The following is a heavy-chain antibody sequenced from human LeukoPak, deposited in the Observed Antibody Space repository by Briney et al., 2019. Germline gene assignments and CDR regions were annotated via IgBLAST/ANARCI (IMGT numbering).Heavy chain of an antibody. J-gene: IGHJ4*02. V-gene: IGHV4-38-2*02. CDR3: ARDNYYDSSGYYQFDY. D-gene: IGHD3-22*01. CDR1: GYSISSGYY. CDR2: IYHGGSN. Sequence: AETLSLTCTVSGYSISSGYYWGWSRQPPGKGLEWIGRIYHGGSNYYDPSLKSRVTISVDTSKNQFSLKLSTVTAADPAVYYCARDNYYDSSGYYQFDYWGQGTLVTVSS.